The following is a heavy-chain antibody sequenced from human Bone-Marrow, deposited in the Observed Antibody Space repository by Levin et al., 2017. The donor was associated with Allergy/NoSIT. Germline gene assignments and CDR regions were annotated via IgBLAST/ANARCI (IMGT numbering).Heavy chain of an antibody. CDR2: IWYDGSNR. J-gene: IGHJ5*02. V-gene: IGHV3-33*01. Sequence: HPGGSLRLSCAASGFTFSSYGMHWVRQAPGKGLEWVAVIWYDGSNRYYADSVKGRFTISRDNPKNTLYLQMNSLRAEDTAVYYCARDYYDSSGQMGWFDPWGQGTLVTVSS. CDR3: ARDYYDSSGQMGWFDP. D-gene: IGHD3-22*01. CDR1: GFTFSSYG.